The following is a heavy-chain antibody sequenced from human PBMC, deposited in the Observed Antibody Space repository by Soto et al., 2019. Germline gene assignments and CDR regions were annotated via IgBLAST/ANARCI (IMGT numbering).Heavy chain of an antibody. J-gene: IGHJ4*02. CDR2: ISYDGTNK. CDR3: AKRYSSGWYYFDS. Sequence: QVQLVESGGAGAQPGRSRRPSGAAPGLPFSTYGLTWAGRAPGKGLEWVAVISYDGTNKYYADSVKGRFTISRDNSKNTLYLQMNSLRAEDTAVYYCAKRYSSGWYYFDSWGQGTLVTVSS. D-gene: IGHD6-19*01. CDR1: GLPFSTYG. V-gene: IGHV3-30*18.